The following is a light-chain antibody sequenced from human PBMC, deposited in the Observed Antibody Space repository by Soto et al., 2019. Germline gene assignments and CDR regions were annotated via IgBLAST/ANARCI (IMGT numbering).Light chain of an antibody. J-gene: IGKJ5*01. CDR1: QSVGSL. Sequence: EIVMTQSPDTLSVSPGERATLSCRASQSVGSLVAWYQQKPGQAPRLLMYGASTRATGIAARFTGSGSGTEFTLTISSLQTEDFAVYYCQQYNNWPITFGPGTRLEI. CDR2: GAS. V-gene: IGKV3-15*01. CDR3: QQYNNWPIT.